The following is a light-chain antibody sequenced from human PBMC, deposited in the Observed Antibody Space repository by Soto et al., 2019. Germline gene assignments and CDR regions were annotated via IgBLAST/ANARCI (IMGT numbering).Light chain of an antibody. Sequence: QSVLTQPPSVSAGPGQKVTICCSGSSSNIENNYVSWYQQLPGTAPKLLIYEDNKRPSGIPDRFSGSKSGTSATLGITGLQTGDEADYYCGTWDSSPSAGVFGTGTKVTV. CDR2: EDN. J-gene: IGLJ1*01. V-gene: IGLV1-51*02. CDR3: GTWDSSPSAGV. CDR1: SSNIENNY.